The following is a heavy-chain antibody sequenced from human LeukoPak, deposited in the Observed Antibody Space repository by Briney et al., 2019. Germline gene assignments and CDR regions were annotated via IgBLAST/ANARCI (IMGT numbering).Heavy chain of an antibody. V-gene: IGHV1-2*02. CDR1: GYTFTGYY. D-gene: IGHD4-17*01. Sequence: ASVKVSCKASGYTFTGYYMHWVRQAPGQGLEWMGWINPNSGGTNYAQKFQGRVTMTRDTSISTAYMELSRLRSDDTAVYYCARARTKGTVTPNWFDPWGQGTLVTVSS. J-gene: IGHJ5*02. CDR2: INPNSGGT. CDR3: ARARTKGTVTPNWFDP.